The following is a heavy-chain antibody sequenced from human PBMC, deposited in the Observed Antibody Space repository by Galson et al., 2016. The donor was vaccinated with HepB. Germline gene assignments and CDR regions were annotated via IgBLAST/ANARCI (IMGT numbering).Heavy chain of an antibody. CDR1: GGSISSYY. Sequence: SETLSLTCTISGGSISSYYWTWIRQPPGKGLEWIGYLYYSGFTNYNPSLKSRVTMSVDTSQNQFSLRLSSVTAADTAVYYCARLEGVLPATRTFDPWGQGTLVTVSS. CDR3: ARLEGVLPATRTFDP. V-gene: IGHV4-59*08. CDR2: LYYSGFT. D-gene: IGHD2-15*01. J-gene: IGHJ5*02.